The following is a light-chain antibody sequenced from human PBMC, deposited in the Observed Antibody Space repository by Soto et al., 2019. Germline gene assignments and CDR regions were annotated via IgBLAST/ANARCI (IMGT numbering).Light chain of an antibody. J-gene: IGKJ1*01. CDR1: QSISAY. Sequence: DIQMTQSPSSLSASVGDRVTITCRASQSISAYLNWYQQRPGKAPKLLIYAASRLQSGVPSRFSGSGSGTDFTLSINNLQPEDFATDYCQQSYSNPRTFGQGTKVELK. V-gene: IGKV1-39*01. CDR2: AAS. CDR3: QQSYSNPRT.